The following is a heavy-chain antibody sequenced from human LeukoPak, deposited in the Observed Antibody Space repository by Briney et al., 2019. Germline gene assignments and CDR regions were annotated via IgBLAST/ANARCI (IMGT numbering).Heavy chain of an antibody. Sequence: PSETLSLTCTVSGGSISSYYWSWIRQPPGMGLEWIGYIYSTGGTSGSTNYNPSLKSRVTISVDTSKNQFSLKLSSVTAADTAVYYCATATGTVTLYYYYMDVWGKGTTVTVSS. CDR1: GGSISSYY. V-gene: IGHV4-4*08. CDR3: ATATGTVTLYYYYMDV. J-gene: IGHJ6*03. D-gene: IGHD4-11*01. CDR2: IYSTGGTSGST.